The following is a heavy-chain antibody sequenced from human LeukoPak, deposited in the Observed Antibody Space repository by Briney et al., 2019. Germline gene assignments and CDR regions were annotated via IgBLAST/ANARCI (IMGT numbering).Heavy chain of an antibody. CDR1: GGSINSYY. CDR2: IYFSGST. D-gene: IGHD6-13*01. J-gene: IGHJ5*02. CDR3: ARESSGGWYGGYFDP. Sequence: NPSETLSLTCTVSGGSINSYYWNWMRQPPGKELEWIGYIYFSGSTSYNPSLKSRVTISVDTSKNQFSLKLSSVTAADTAVYYCARESSGGWYGGYFDPWGQGALVTVSS. V-gene: IGHV4-59*01.